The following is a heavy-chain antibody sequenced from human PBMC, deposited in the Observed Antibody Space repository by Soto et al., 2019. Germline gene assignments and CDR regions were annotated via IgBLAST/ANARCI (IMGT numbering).Heavy chain of an antibody. CDR1: GDSVSSNSAA. D-gene: IGHD6-19*01. CDR3: AIAMAGKWHPFDD. Sequence: PSETLSLTCAISGDSVSSNSAAWNWISQSPSRGLEWLGRTYYRSKWYNDYAVSVKSRITINPDTSKNQFSLQLNSVTPEDTAVYYCAIAMAGKWHPFDDWGHGTLVTVSS. J-gene: IGHJ4*01. CDR2: TYYRSKWYN. V-gene: IGHV6-1*01.